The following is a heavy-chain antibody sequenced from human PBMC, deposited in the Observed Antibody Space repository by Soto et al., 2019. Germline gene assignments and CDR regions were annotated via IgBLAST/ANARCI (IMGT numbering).Heavy chain of an antibody. V-gene: IGHV4-61*01. J-gene: IGHJ3*01. Sequence: QVQLQESGPGLVKPSETLSLICTVSGGSVSGDKNYWSWIRQSPGKGLEWIGYISYSGATNYNPSLKSRLTISVDRSKNQFARKLSSVTASDTALYYGATSTLFAFDFWVQGTTVIVSS. CDR3: ATSTLFAFDF. CDR2: ISYSGAT. CDR1: GGSVSGDKNY.